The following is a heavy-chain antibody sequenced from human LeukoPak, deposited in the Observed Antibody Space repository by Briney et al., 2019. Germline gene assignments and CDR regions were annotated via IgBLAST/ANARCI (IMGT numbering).Heavy chain of an antibody. CDR2: SNHSGST. CDR1: GGSFTGYY. D-gene: IGHD3-9*01. V-gene: IGHV4-34*01. Sequence: TTSETLSLTCAVYGGSFTGYYWSWIRQPPGKVLKWIGESNHSGSTNYNPSLKSRVTISVDTSKNQFSLKLSSVTAADTVVFFKQKTAYDILTRGRGYFDYWGQGTLVTVSS. CDR3: QKTAYDILTRGRGYFDY. J-gene: IGHJ4*02.